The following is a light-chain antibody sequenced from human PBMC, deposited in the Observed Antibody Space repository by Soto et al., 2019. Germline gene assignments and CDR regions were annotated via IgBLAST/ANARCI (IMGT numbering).Light chain of an antibody. CDR3: CSYTSRSTFV. CDR2: DVS. Sequence: HSALTQPASVSGSPGQSITISCTGTSSDVGGYNFVSWYQQHPGKAPKLLIYDVSNRPSGVSDRFSGSKSGNTASLTISGLQPEDEADFYCCSYTSRSTFVFGNGTKLTVL. V-gene: IGLV2-14*01. CDR1: SSDVGGYNF. J-gene: IGLJ1*01.